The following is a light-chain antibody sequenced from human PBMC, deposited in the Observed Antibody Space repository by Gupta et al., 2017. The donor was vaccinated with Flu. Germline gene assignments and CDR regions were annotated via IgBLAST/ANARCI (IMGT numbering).Light chain of an antibody. CDR3: QSYDSSLSVV. Sequence: QSVLTQPPSVSGDPGQRVTISCSGSSSNIGAGYDVHWYQQLPGTAPKLLIYGNNNRPSGVPDRFSGSKSGTSASLAITGLQAEDEANYYCQSYDSSLSVVFGGGTKLTVL. CDR1: SSNIGAGYD. J-gene: IGLJ2*01. CDR2: GNN. V-gene: IGLV1-40*01.